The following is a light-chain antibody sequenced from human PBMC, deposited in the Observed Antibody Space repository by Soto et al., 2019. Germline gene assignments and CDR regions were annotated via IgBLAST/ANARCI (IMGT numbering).Light chain of an antibody. CDR3: QQLQRTPFT. J-gene: IGKJ3*01. Sequence: DIPMTQSPSTRSASVGDRVTITCRASQSISSWLAWYQQKPGKAPKLLIYDASSLESVVPLRFSAFGSGTEFTLTISSLQPEDFATYHCQQLQRTPFTFGPGTTVDV. CDR2: DAS. V-gene: IGKV1-5*01. CDR1: QSISSW.